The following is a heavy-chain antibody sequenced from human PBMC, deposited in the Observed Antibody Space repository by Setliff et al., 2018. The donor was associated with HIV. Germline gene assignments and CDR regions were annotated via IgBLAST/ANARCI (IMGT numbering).Heavy chain of an antibody. J-gene: IGHJ5*02. D-gene: IGHD2-21*01. CDR1: GGSFSDFY. CDR3: ARGVARQVVIDRWFDP. Sequence: SETLSLTCAVFGGSFSDFYWSWIRQPPGKGLEWIGEISYSGSTVYNPSLKSRVTMSVDASKNLVSLNLNSVTAADTAIYYCARGVARQVVIDRWFDPGAREPRSPSPQ. V-gene: IGHV4-34*01. CDR2: ISYSGST.